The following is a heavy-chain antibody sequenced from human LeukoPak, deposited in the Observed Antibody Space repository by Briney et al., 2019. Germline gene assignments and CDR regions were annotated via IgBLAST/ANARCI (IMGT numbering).Heavy chain of an antibody. CDR1: GGSISGDH. J-gene: IGHJ3*02. Sequence: SETLSPTCTVSGGSISGDHWNWIRQPPGKGLEWIGYIYYSGNTNYNPSLKSRVTISVDTSKNQFSLKLSSVTAADTAVYYCARRNDFDIWGQGTMVTVSS. CDR2: IYYSGNT. V-gene: IGHV4-59*08. CDR3: ARRNDFDI.